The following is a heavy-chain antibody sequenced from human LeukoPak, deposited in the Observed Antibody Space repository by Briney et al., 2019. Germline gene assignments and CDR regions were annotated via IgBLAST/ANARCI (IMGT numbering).Heavy chain of an antibody. CDR3: ARVGVAGFDY. D-gene: IGHD1-26*01. Sequence: PSETLSLTCTVSGGSISSGSYYWSWIRQPAGKGLEWIGRIYTSGSTNYNPSLKSRVTISVDTSKNQFSLKLSSVTAADTAVYYCARVGVAGFDYWGQGTLVTVSS. CDR1: GGSISSGSYY. J-gene: IGHJ4*02. CDR2: IYTSGST. V-gene: IGHV4-61*02.